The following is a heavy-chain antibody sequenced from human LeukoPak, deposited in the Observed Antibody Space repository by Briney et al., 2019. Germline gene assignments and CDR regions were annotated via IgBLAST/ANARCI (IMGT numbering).Heavy chain of an antibody. CDR3: ARGGLWVVATWSSY. Sequence: PGGSLRLSCAASGFTFSSYSMNWVRQAPGKGLEWVSSISSSSSYIYYADSVKGRFTISRDNAKNSPYLQMNSLRAEDTAVYYCARGGLWVVATWSSYWGQGTLVTVSS. CDR2: ISSSSSYI. J-gene: IGHJ4*02. V-gene: IGHV3-21*01. D-gene: IGHD2-15*01. CDR1: GFTFSSYS.